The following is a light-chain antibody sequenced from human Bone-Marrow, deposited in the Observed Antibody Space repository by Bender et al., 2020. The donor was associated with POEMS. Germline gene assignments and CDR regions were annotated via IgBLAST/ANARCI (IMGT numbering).Light chain of an antibody. CDR1: SSKFFSYP. CDR2: NNS. CDR3: ATWDDSLNGWV. J-gene: IGLJ3*02. V-gene: IGLV1-44*01. Sequence: SVLTPPPSASSTPAQRVTISCSGSSSKFFSYPVNWYQQLPGAAPKLVIFNNSQRPSGVPDRFSGSNSGTSASLAISGLLSDDEADFYCATWDDSLNGWVFGGGTKLTVL.